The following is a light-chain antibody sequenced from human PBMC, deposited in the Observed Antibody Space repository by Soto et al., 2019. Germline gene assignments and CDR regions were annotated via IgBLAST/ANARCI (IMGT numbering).Light chain of an antibody. CDR1: SSDVGGYNY. V-gene: IGLV2-14*01. CDR3: RSYARRSPLV. J-gene: IGLJ3*02. CDR2: EVS. Sequence: QSALTQPASGSGSPGQSITISCTGTSSDVGGYNYVSWYQQHPGKPPKLRIYEVSNRPSGVSNRFSGSKSGNTASLTISGLQAEDEADYYCRSYARRSPLVFGVGTKLTVL.